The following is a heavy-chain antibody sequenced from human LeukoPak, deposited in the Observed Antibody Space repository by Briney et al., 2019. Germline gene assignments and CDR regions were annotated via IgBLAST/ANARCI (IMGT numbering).Heavy chain of an antibody. CDR2: IKKDGSEK. CDR1: GFTFSSYW. D-gene: IGHD3-16*02. J-gene: IGHJ3*02. V-gene: IGHV3-7*01. CDR3: ARVYDYVWGSYRYTGAFDI. Sequence: PGGSLRLSCAASGFTFSSYWMSWVRQAPGKGLEWVAKIKKDGSEKYYVDSVKGRFTISRDNAKNSLYLQMNSLRAEDTAVYYCARVYDYVWGSYRYTGAFDIWGQGTMVTVSS.